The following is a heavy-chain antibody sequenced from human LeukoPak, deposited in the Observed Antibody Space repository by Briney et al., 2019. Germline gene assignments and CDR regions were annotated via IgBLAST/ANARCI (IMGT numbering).Heavy chain of an antibody. CDR3: ARGYSSSGGDY. D-gene: IGHD6-6*01. CDR1: GYTFTSYY. CDR2: IIPIFGTA. J-gene: IGHJ4*02. V-gene: IGHV1-69*13. Sequence: SVKVSCKASGYTFTSYYMHWVRQAPGQGLEWMGGIIPIFGTANYAQKFQGRVTITADESTSTAYMELSSLRSEDTAVYYCARGYSSSGGDYWGQGTLVTVSS.